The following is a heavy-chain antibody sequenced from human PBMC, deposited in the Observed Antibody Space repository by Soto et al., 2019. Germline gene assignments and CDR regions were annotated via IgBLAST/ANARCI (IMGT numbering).Heavy chain of an antibody. D-gene: IGHD3-3*01. Sequence: EVQLVESGGGLVQPGGSLRLSCAASGFTFSSYDMHWVRQATGKGLEWVSAIGTAGDTYYPGSVKGRFTISRENAKNSLYLHMNSLRAWDTAVYYCARALRSITIFGVVIHDAFDIWGQGTMVTVSS. V-gene: IGHV3-13*01. CDR2: IGTAGDT. CDR3: ARALRSITIFGVVIHDAFDI. CDR1: GFTFSSYD. J-gene: IGHJ3*02.